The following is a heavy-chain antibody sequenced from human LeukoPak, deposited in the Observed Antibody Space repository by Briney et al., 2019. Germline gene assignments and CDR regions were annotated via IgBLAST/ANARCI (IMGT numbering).Heavy chain of an antibody. V-gene: IGHV3-21*01. Sequence: PGGSLRLSCAASGFAFSSYSFNWVRQVPGKGLEWVSSITTTFYTYYTDSVKGRFTISRDNAQKSLYLQMNSLRAEDTAIYYCAREHIDILTGYYNAQFDLWGQGTLVTVSS. CDR1: GFAFSSYS. CDR2: ITTTFYT. J-gene: IGHJ5*02. D-gene: IGHD3-9*01. CDR3: AREHIDILTGYYNAQFDL.